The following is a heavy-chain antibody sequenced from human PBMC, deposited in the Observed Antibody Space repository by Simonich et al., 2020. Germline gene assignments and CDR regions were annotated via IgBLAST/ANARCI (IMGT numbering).Heavy chain of an antibody. CDR1: GFTFSSYA. D-gene: IGHD4-17*01. J-gene: IGHJ4*02. V-gene: IGHV3-30*07. CDR3: ARDHDYGDYYFDY. Sequence: QVQLVESGGGVVQPGRSLRLSCAASGFTFSSYAMHWVRQAPGKGLECVAVISYDGSNKYYADSVKGRFTISRDNSKNTLYLQMNSLRAEDTAVYYCARDHDYGDYYFDYWGQGTLVTVSS. CDR2: ISYDGSNK.